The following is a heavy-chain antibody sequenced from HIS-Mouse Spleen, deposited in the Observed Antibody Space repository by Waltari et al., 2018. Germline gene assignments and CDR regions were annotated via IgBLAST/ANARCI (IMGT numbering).Heavy chain of an antibody. Sequence: QLQLQESGPGLVKPSETLSRTCPVPGGSISSSRYYWGLIRHPPGKGLEWIGSIYYSGSTYYNPSLKSRVTISVDTSKNQFSLKLSSVTAADTAVYYCARVLSGATGAFDIWGQGTMVTVSS. CDR3: ARVLSGATGAFDI. D-gene: IGHD5-12*01. V-gene: IGHV4-39*07. J-gene: IGHJ3*02. CDR1: GGSISSSRYY. CDR2: IYYSGST.